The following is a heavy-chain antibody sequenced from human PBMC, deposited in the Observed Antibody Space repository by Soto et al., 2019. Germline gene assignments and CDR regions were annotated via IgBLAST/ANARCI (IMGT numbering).Heavy chain of an antibody. CDR2: IYHSGST. V-gene: IGHV4-30-2*01. J-gene: IGHJ6*02. Sequence: SETLSLTCAVSGGSISSGVYSWSWIRQPPGKGLEWIGYIYHSGSTYYNPSLKSRVTISVDKSKNQFSLILSSVTAADTAVYYCARDTKLERRHYYYYGMDVWGQGTTVTVSS. CDR3: ARDTKLERRHYYYYGMDV. D-gene: IGHD1-1*01. CDR1: GGSISSGVYS.